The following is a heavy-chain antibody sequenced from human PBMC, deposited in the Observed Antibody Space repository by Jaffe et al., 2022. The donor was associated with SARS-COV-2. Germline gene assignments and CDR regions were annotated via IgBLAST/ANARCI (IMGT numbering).Heavy chain of an antibody. D-gene: IGHD5-18*01. CDR3: ARESSDTAMGY. J-gene: IGHJ4*02. CDR2: IYTSGST. V-gene: IGHV4-61*02. Sequence: QVQLQESGPGLVKPSQTLSLTCTVSGGSISSGSYYWSWIRQPAGKGLEWIGRIYTSGSTNYNPSLKSRVTISVDTSKNQFSLKLSSVTAADTAVYYCARESSDTAMGYWGQGTLVTVSS. CDR1: GGSISSGSYY.